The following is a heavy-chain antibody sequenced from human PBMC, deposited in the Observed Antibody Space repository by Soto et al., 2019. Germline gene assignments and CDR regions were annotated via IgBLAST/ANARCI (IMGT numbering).Heavy chain of an antibody. CDR2: IKQDGSEK. Sequence: GGSLRLSCAASGFTFSSYWGSWVREAPGKGLEWVANIKQDGSEKYYVDSVKGRFTISRDNAKNSLYLQMNSLRAEDTGVYYCDTGLFGSNNIHLGALGLWGNGSRETV. D-gene: IGHD2-15*01. J-gene: IGHJ6*03. CDR1: GFTFSSYW. V-gene: IGHV3-7*01. CDR3: DTGLFGSNNIHLGALGL.